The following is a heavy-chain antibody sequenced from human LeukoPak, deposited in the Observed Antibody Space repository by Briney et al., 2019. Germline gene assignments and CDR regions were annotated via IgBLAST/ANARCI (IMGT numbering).Heavy chain of an antibody. CDR3: ARDRQWLVRWEFDY. CDR1: GFIFSDYA. D-gene: IGHD6-19*01. CDR2: IISDGSTT. Sequence: PGGSLRLSCAASGFIFSDYAMHWVRQAPGKGLVWVSRIISDGSTTDYADSVKGRFTISRDNAKNTLYLQMNSLRAEDTAVYYCARDRQWLVRWEFDYWGQGTLVTVSS. V-gene: IGHV3-74*01. J-gene: IGHJ4*02.